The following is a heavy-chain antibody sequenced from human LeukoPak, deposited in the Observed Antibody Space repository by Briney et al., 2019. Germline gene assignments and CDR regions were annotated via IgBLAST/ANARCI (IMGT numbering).Heavy chain of an antibody. J-gene: IGHJ6*02. CDR3: ARSYSSSDHYYYYGMDV. Sequence: SETLSLTCTVSGGSISSSSYYWGWIRQPPGRGLDWIGTNYYAGGTYYNPSLKSRVTISVDTSKNQFSLKLSSVTAADTAMYYCARSYSSSDHYYYYGMDVWGQGTTVTVSS. CDR1: GGSISSSSYY. CDR2: NYYAGGT. D-gene: IGHD6-13*01. V-gene: IGHV4-39*01.